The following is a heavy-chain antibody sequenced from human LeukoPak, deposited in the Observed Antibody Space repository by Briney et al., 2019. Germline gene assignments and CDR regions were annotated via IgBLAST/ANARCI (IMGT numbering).Heavy chain of an antibody. CDR3: ARATSGVPAAITVFDY. CDR1: GFTFSSYS. CDR2: ISSSSSYI. Sequence: PGGSLRLSCAASGFTFSSYSTNWVRQAPGKGLEWVSSISSSSSYIYYADSVKGRFTISRDNAKNSLYLQMNSLRAEDTAVYYCARATSGVPAAITVFDYWGQGTLVTVSS. J-gene: IGHJ4*02. D-gene: IGHD2-2*01. V-gene: IGHV3-21*01.